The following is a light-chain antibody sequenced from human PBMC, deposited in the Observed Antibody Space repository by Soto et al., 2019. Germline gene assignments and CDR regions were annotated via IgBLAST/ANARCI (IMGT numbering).Light chain of an antibody. Sequence: EIVMTQSSATLSVSPGERVILSCRASQSINSDLAWYQQKPGQAPRFLIYGASTRATGIPARFSGSGSGTQFTLTLSSLQSEDSALYYCQHYNNWPWTFGQGTKVEI. CDR1: QSINSD. CDR2: GAS. J-gene: IGKJ1*01. V-gene: IGKV3-15*01. CDR3: QHYNNWPWT.